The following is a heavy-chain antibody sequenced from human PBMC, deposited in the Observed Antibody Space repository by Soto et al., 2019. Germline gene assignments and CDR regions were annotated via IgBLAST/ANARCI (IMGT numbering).Heavy chain of an antibody. CDR3: ASSFTVPAAIGY. J-gene: IGHJ4*02. V-gene: IGHV1-3*01. CDR2: INAGNGNT. Sequence: XXFTSYAMHWVRQAPGQRLEWMGWINAGNGNTKYSQKFQGRVTITRDTSASTAYMELSSLRSEDTAVYYCASSFTVPAAIGYCGQGTLVTVSS. CDR1: XXFTSYA. D-gene: IGHD2-2*02.